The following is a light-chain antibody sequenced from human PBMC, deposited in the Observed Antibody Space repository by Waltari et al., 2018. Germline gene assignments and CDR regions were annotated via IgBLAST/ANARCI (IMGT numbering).Light chain of an antibody. J-gene: IGKJ3*01. CDR3: QQSYGS. CDR2: AGY. Sequence: DIQMTQSPSSLSASVGDRVTITCRASQNIVNYVNWYRQKPGRAPEPLIYAGYGLQSGVPSRFSGSGSGTDFTLTISSLQPEDVATYYCQQSYGSFGPGTKVEIK. CDR1: QNIVNY. V-gene: IGKV1-39*01.